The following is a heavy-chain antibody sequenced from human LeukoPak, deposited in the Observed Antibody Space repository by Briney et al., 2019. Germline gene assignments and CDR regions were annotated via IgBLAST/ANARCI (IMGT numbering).Heavy chain of an antibody. Sequence: GGSLRLSCAASGFIFSGYGMHWVRQAPGKGLEWVAFIRYDGTNKYYAQSVRGRFTISRDNSKNTLYLQMNSLRVEDTAVYFCAKDPTYSHDSRGNDYWGQGTLVTVSS. CDR3: AKDPTYSHDSRGNDY. CDR1: GFIFSGYG. V-gene: IGHV3-30*02. D-gene: IGHD3-22*01. J-gene: IGHJ4*02. CDR2: IRYDGTNK.